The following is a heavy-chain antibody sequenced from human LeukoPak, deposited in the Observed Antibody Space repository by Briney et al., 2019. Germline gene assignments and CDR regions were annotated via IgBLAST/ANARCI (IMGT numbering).Heavy chain of an antibody. Sequence: GASVKVSCKASGYTFTSYDINWVRHATGQGLEWMGWMNPNSGNTGYAQKFQGRVTMTRNTSISTAYMDLSSLRSEDTAVYYCARGSSITIFGVVIFPDAFDIWGQGTMVTVSS. V-gene: IGHV1-8*01. CDR2: MNPNSGNT. CDR1: GYTFTSYD. CDR3: ARGSSITIFGVVIFPDAFDI. J-gene: IGHJ3*02. D-gene: IGHD3-3*01.